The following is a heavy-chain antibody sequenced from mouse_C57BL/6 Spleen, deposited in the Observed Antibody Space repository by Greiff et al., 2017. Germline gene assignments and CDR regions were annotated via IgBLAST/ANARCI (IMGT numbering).Heavy chain of an antibody. CDR2: ISYDGSN. J-gene: IGHJ2*01. CDR1: GYSITSGYY. Sequence: EVKLMESGPGLVKPSQSLSLTCSVTGYSITSGYYWNWIRQFPGNKLEWMGYISYDGSNNYNPSLKNRISITRDTSKNQFFLKLNSVTTEDTATYYCARRFITTVEDYFDYWGQGTTLTVSS. CDR3: ARRFITTVEDYFDY. D-gene: IGHD1-1*01. V-gene: IGHV3-6*01.